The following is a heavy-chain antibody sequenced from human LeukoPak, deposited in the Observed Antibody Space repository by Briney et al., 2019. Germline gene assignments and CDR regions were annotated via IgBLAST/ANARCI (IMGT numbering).Heavy chain of an antibody. CDR1: GFTFSRHW. CDR2: IKEDGSEK. D-gene: IGHD3-22*01. Sequence: GGSLRLSCGASGFTFSRHWMSWVRQAPGKGLEWVANIKEDGSEKYYVDSVEGRFTISRDNAKNSVYLQMNSLKAEDTAVYYCAREGSGYYVDYWGQGTLVTVSP. V-gene: IGHV3-7*01. J-gene: IGHJ4*02. CDR3: AREGSGYYVDY.